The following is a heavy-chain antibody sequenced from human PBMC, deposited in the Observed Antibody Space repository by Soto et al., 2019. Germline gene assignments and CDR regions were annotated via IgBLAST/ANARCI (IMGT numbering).Heavy chain of an antibody. CDR1: GFTFSSYE. J-gene: IGHJ4*02. D-gene: IGHD3-22*01. CDR3: ARDSGPYDSSGKSY. CDR2: ISSSGSTI. V-gene: IGHV3-48*03. Sequence: PGGSLRLSCAASGFTFSSYEMNWVRQAPGKGLEWVSYISSSGSTIYYADSVKGRFTISRDNAKNSPYLQMNSLRAEDTAVYYCARDSGPYDSSGKSYWGQGTLVTVSS.